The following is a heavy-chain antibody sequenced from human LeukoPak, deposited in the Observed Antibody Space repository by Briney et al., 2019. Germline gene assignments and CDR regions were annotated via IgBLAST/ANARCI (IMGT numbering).Heavy chain of an antibody. CDR1: GYTFTSYY. CDR3: AREYCTNGVCSDDAFDI. J-gene: IGHJ3*02. V-gene: IGHV1-46*01. Sequence: ASVKVSCKASGYTFTSYYMHWVRQAPGQGLEWMGIINPSGGSTSYAQKFQGRVTMTRDTSTSTVYMELSSLRSEDMAVYYCAREYCTNGVCSDDAFDIWGQGTVVTVSS. D-gene: IGHD2-8*01. CDR2: INPSGGST.